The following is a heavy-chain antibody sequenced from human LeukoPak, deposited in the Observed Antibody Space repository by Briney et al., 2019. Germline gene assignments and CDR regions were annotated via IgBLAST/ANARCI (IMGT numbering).Heavy chain of an antibody. J-gene: IGHJ5*02. CDR3: ARAPGEGWFDP. D-gene: IGHD4-17*01. CDR1: GFTFSSYW. Sequence: GGSLRLSCAASGFTFSSYWLHWVRQAPVKGLVWFASIKRDGSEKYSVDSVKGRFTISRDNAKNSLYLQMNSLRAEDTALYYCARAPGEGWFDPWGQGTLVTVSS. V-gene: IGHV3-7*01. CDR2: IKRDGSEK.